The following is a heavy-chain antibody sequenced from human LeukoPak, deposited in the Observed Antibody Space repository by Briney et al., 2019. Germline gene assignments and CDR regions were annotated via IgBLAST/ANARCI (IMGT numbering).Heavy chain of an antibody. CDR1: GFTFSSYE. J-gene: IGHJ3*01. CDR3: ARGGPDHAFDV. V-gene: IGHV3-74*01. CDR2: VDSGGTNT. Sequence: GGSLRLSCAASGFTFSSYEMNWVRQAPGKGLVWVSRVDSGGTNTIYADSVQGRFTISRDNAKNSLYLQINSLRAEDTALYYCARGGPDHAFDVWGQGTMVTVSS. D-gene: IGHD1-14*01.